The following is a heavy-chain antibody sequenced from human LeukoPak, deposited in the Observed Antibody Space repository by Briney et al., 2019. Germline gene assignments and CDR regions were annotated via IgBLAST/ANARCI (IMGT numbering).Heavy chain of an antibody. V-gene: IGHV3-30-3*01. CDR3: ARDIRAAVAGSADYYYYYGMDV. CDR1: GFTFSSYA. Sequence: PGRSLRLSCAASGFTFSSYAMHWVRQAPGKGLEWVAVISYDGSNKYYADSVKGRFTISRDNSKNTLYLQMNSLRAEDTAVYYCARDIRAAVAGSADYYYYYGMDVWGQGTTVTVSS. CDR2: ISYDGSNK. J-gene: IGHJ6*02. D-gene: IGHD6-19*01.